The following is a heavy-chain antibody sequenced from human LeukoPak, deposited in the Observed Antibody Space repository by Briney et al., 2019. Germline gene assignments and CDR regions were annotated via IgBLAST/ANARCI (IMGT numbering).Heavy chain of an antibody. CDR1: GVSISGSTYF. V-gene: IGHV4-39*01. Sequence: SETLSLTCTVSGVSISGSTYFWGWIRRPPGKGLEWFGSIFESGSTYYNPSLKSRVTIAVDTSRNQFSLRLTSVTPTDTAVYYCARTGFVGTTDHDAFDIWGQGTLVTVSS. CDR3: ARTGFVGTTDHDAFDI. CDR2: IFESGST. D-gene: IGHD1-26*01. J-gene: IGHJ3*02.